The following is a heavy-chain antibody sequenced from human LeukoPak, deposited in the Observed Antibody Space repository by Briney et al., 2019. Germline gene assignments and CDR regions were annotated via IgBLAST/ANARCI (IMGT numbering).Heavy chain of an antibody. V-gene: IGHV3-30*03. Sequence: QTGGSLRLSCAASGFTFSSYGMHWVRQAPGKGLEWVAVISYDGSNKYYADSVKGRFTISRDNSKNTLYLQMNSLRAEDTAVYYCTRDQEGSDYWGQGTLVTVSS. CDR3: TRDQEGSDY. CDR1: GFTFSSYG. CDR2: ISYDGSNK. J-gene: IGHJ4*02.